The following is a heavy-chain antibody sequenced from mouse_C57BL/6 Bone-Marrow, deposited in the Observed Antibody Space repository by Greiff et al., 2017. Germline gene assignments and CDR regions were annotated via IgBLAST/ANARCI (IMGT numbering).Heavy chain of an antibody. CDR1: GFTFSSYA. CDR3: ARGLTTLFAY. CDR2: ISDGGSYT. Sequence: DVMLVESGGGLVKPGGSLKLSCAASGFTFSSYAMSWVRQTPEKRLEWVATISDGGSYTYYPDNVKGRFTISRDNAKNNLYLQMSHLQSEDTAMYYCARGLTTLFAYWGQGTLGTVSA. J-gene: IGHJ3*01. V-gene: IGHV5-4*03. D-gene: IGHD6-1*01.